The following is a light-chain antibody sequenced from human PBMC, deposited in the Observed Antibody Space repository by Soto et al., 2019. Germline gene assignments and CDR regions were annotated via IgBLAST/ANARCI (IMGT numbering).Light chain of an antibody. CDR3: MQGTPWPWT. J-gene: IGKJ1*01. CDR1: QSLVYSNGNAY. CDR2: QVS. Sequence: DAVLTQSPLSLPVTLGQPAAISCRSSQSLVYSNGNAYLIWFQQRPGQSPRRLIDQVSTRDARVPDRFSGSGSGTYFTLTISRVEAEDVGLYYCMQGTPWPWTFGQGTKVEIK. V-gene: IGKV2-30*01.